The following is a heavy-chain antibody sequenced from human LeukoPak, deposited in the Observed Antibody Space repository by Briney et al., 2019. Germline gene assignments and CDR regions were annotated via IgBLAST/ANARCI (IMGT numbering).Heavy chain of an antibody. J-gene: IGHJ3*01. CDR1: GGSFSGYY. CDR2: ISHRGRS. CDR3: ASVERPHRAFDL. Sequence: SETLSLTCAVYGGSFSGYYWSWIRQPPGKGLEWIGEISHRGRSNYNPSLKSRVTMSVDTSKNQFSLKLSSVTAADTAVYYCASVERPHRAFDLWGQGTMVTVSS. V-gene: IGHV4-34*01. D-gene: IGHD1-1*01.